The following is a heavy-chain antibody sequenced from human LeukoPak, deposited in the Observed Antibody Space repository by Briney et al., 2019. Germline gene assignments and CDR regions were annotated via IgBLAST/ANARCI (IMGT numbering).Heavy chain of an antibody. CDR1: GFIFNRSW. J-gene: IGHJ4*02. CDR3: AREAY. CDR2: INTDGSEK. V-gene: IGHV3-7*03. Sequence: GGSLRLSCAASGFIFNRSWMSWVAQAPGKGPEWVASINTDGSEKHYVGSVRGRFTISRDNAKNTLHLQMNSLRTEDTALYYCAREAYSGQGILVAVSS.